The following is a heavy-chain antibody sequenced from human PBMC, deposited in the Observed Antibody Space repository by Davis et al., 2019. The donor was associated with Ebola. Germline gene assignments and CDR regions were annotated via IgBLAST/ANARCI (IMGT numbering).Heavy chain of an antibody. D-gene: IGHD5-24*01. CDR2: INPSGGST. V-gene: IGHV1-46*01. CDR1: GGTFSSYA. CDR3: AREMATLGYDYYYGMDV. J-gene: IGHJ6*02. Sequence: ASVKVSCKASGGTFSSYAISWVRQAPGQGLEWMGIINPSGGSTSYAQKFQGRVTMTRDTSTSTVYMELSSLRSEDTAVYYCAREMATLGYDYYYGMDVWGQGTTVTVSS.